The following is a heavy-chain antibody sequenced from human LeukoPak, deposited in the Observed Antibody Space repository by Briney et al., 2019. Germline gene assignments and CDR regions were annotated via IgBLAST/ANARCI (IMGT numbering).Heavy chain of an antibody. Sequence: ASVKVSCKASGGTFSSYAISWVRQAPGKGLEWMGGFDPEDGETIYAQKFQGRVTMTEDTSTDTAYMELSSLRSEDTAVYYCATVAITMVRGASPLDYWGQGTLVTVSS. CDR3: ATVAITMVRGASPLDY. V-gene: IGHV1-24*01. D-gene: IGHD3-10*01. CDR1: GGTFSSYA. CDR2: FDPEDGET. J-gene: IGHJ4*02.